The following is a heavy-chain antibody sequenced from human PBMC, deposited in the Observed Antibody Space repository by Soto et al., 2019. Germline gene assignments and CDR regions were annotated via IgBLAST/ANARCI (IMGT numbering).Heavy chain of an antibody. CDR3: ATRMYYDFWRGYSFFDY. V-gene: IGHV1-69*06. J-gene: IGHJ4*02. D-gene: IGHD3-3*01. CDR1: GGTFSSYA. CDR2: IIPIFGTA. Sequence: ASVKVSCKASGGTFSSYAISWVRQAPGQGLEWMGGIIPIFGTANYAQKFQGRVTITADKSTSTAYMELSSLRSEDTAVYYCATRMYYDFWRGYSFFDYWGQGTLVTVSS.